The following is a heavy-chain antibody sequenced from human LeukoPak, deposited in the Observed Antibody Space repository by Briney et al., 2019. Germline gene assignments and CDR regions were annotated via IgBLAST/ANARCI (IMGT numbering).Heavy chain of an antibody. CDR3: ARSVVVAPGAFDI. CDR2: ISSSSSYI. CDR1: GFTFSSYS. V-gene: IGHV3-21*01. Sequence: GGSLRLSCAASGFTFSSYSMNWVRQAPGKGLEWVSSISSSSSYIYYADSVKGRFTISRDNAKNSLYLQMNSLRAEDTAVYYCARSVVVAPGAFDIWRQGTMVTVSS. J-gene: IGHJ3*02. D-gene: IGHD2-2*01.